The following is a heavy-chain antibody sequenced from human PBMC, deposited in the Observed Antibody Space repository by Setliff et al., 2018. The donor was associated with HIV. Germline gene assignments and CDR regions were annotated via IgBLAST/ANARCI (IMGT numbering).Heavy chain of an antibody. CDR2: IYYSGST. J-gene: IGHJ4*02. CDR3: ARGPYCSGGSCYSSLDY. CDR1: GGSISSYY. D-gene: IGHD2-15*01. Sequence: PSETLSLTCTVSGGSISSYYWSWIRQPPGKGLERIGYIYYSGSTKYNPSLKSRVTISADTSKNQFSLKLSSVTAADTAVYYCARGPYCSGGSCYSSLDYWGQGTLVTVSS. V-gene: IGHV4-59*01.